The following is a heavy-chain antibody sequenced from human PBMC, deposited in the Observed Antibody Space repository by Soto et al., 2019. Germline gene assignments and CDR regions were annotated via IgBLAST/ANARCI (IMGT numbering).Heavy chain of an antibody. CDR2: INPSGGST. CDR3: ARDVRAAAKWFDP. V-gene: IGHV1-46*03. J-gene: IGHJ5*02. Sequence: ASVKVSCKASGYTFTSYYMHWVRQAPGQGLEWMGIINPSGGSTSYAQKFQGRVTMTRDTSTSTVYMELSSLRSEDTAVYYWARDVRAAAKWFDPWGQGTLVTVSS. D-gene: IGHD6-13*01. CDR1: GYTFTSYY.